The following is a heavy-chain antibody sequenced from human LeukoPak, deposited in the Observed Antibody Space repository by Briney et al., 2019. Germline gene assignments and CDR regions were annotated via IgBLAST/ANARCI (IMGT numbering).Heavy chain of an antibody. D-gene: IGHD4-17*01. CDR1: GYPISSAYY. J-gene: IGHJ3*02. Sequence: SETLSLTCAVSGYPISSAYYWGWIRQPPGKGLEWIGTIYHSGSTYYNPSLKSRVTISVDTSQNQFSLKLSSVTAADTAVYYCARHRTDDYGVMNAFDIWGQGTMVTVSS. V-gene: IGHV4-38-2*01. CDR3: ARHRTDDYGVMNAFDI. CDR2: IYHSGST.